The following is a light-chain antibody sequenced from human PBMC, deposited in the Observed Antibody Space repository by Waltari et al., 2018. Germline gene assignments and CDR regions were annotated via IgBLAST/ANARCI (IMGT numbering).Light chain of an antibody. CDR3: QSYDSSLSGVV. CDR2: GNS. J-gene: IGLJ2*01. V-gene: IGLV1-40*01. Sequence: YQQLPGTAPNLLIYGNSNRPSWVPDRFSGSKSGTSASLAITGFQAEDEADYYCQSYDSSLSGVVFGGGTKLTVL.